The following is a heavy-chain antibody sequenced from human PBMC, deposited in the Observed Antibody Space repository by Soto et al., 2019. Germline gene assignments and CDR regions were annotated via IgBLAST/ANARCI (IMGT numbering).Heavy chain of an antibody. CDR3: ARRFGY. CDR2: INGESTTI. J-gene: IGHJ4*02. CDR1: GFTFTIYG. Sequence: EVQLVESGGGLVQPGGSLRLSCAASGFTFTIYGMNWVRQAPGKGLEWISYINGESTTIYYADSVKGRFTISRDNGQNSLYLQMSSLRVADTAVYYCARRFGYWGQGTVVTVSS. V-gene: IGHV3-48*01.